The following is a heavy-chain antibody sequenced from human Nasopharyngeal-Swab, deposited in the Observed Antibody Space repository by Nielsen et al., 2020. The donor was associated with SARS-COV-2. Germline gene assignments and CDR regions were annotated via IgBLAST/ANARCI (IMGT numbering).Heavy chain of an antibody. CDR3: ARVFEAAAGIDY. Sequence: SCTVSGGSISSGDYYWSWIRQPPGKGLEWIGYIYYSGSTYYNPSLKSRVTISVDTSKNQFSLKLSSVTAADTAVYYCARVFEAAAGIDYWGQGTPVTVSS. D-gene: IGHD6-13*01. CDR2: IYYSGST. V-gene: IGHV4-30-4*01. CDR1: GGSISSGDYY. J-gene: IGHJ4*02.